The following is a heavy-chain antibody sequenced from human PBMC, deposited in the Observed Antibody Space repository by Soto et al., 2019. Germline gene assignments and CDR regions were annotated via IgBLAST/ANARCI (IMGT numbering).Heavy chain of an antibody. CDR1: GFTFSSYA. V-gene: IGHV3-23*01. CDR2: ISDSGNST. D-gene: IGHD4-17*01. Sequence: PGGSLRLSCAASGFTFSSYAMSWVRQAPGKGLEWVSTISDSGNSTYSADSVKGRFTISRDNSKNMLYLQMHSLRAEDTAVYYCARDRYGDTLWGQDDFDYWGQGTLVTVSS. CDR3: ARDRYGDTLWGQDDFDY. J-gene: IGHJ4*02.